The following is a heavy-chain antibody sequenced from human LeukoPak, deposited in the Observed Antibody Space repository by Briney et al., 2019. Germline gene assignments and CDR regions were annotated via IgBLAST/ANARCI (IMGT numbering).Heavy chain of an antibody. CDR3: AKDNLRETYIYYYYMDV. J-gene: IGHJ6*03. CDR1: GFTFSSYG. CDR2: ISYDGSNK. Sequence: PGGSLRLSCAASGFTFSSYGMHWVRQAPGKGLEWVAVISYDGSNKYYADSVKGRFTISRDNSKNTLYLQMNSLRAEDTAVYYCAKDNLRETYIYYYYMDVWGKGTTVTVSS. V-gene: IGHV3-30*18. D-gene: IGHD1-14*01.